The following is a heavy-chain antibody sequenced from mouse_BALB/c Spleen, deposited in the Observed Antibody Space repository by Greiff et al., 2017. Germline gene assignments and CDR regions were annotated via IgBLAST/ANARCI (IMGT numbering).Heavy chain of an antibody. J-gene: IGHJ3*01. D-gene: IGHD1-1*01. CDR1: GFTFSDYY. Sequence: EVMLVESGGGLVKPGGSLKLSCAASGFTFSDYYMYWVRQTPEKRLEWVATISDGGSYTYYPDSVKGRFAIYRDNAKNNLYLQMCSLKSEDTAMYYCERGHGSSYAWFAYWGQGTLVTVSA. V-gene: IGHV5-4*02. CDR2: ISDGGSYT. CDR3: ERGHGSSYAWFAY.